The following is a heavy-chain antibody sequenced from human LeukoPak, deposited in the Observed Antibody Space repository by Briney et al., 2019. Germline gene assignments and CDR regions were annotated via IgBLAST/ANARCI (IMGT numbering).Heavy chain of an antibody. D-gene: IGHD6-19*01. Sequence: GGSLRLSCAASGFTFSSYAMHWVRQAPGKGLEWVAVISYDGSNKYYADSVKGRFTISRDNSKNTLYLQMNSLRAEDTAVYYCAREFGDIAVAGTWTGDWFDPWGQGTLVTVSS. CDR2: ISYDGSNK. CDR3: AREFGDIAVAGTWTGDWFDP. V-gene: IGHV3-30-3*01. CDR1: GFTFSSYA. J-gene: IGHJ5*02.